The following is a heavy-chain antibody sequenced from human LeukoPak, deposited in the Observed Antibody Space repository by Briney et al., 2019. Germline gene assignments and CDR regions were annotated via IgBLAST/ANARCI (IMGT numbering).Heavy chain of an antibody. D-gene: IGHD5-24*01. J-gene: IGHJ5*01. V-gene: IGHV5-51*01. CDR3: ARTGRDGYNLNWSDS. Sequence: GESLKISCNGSGYGFTSYWIGGVRQMPGEGLGWMGIIYPGDSDTRYSPSFQGQVTISADKSISTTYLQWSSLKASDTAMYYCARTGRDGYNLNWSDSWGQGTLVTVSS. CDR1: GYGFTSYW. CDR2: IYPGDSDT.